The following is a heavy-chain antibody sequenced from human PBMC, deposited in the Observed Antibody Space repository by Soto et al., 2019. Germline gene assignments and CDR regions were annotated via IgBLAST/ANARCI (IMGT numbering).Heavy chain of an antibody. Sequence: QVQLVQSWAEVKKPGSSVRVSCKASGTIFSSYTISWVRQAPGQGLECMGRIIPILGETNSAQKFQARVTPAAEKSTNTPYMELTSLRLWDTDRYYCARGVGGSMDDWGQGTTVTVSS. CDR2: IIPILGET. CDR3: ARGVGGSMDD. D-gene: IGHD3-16*01. V-gene: IGHV1-69*08. CDR1: GTIFSSYT. J-gene: IGHJ6*02.